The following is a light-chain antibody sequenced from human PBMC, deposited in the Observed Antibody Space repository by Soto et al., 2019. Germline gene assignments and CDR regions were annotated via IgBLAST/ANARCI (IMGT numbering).Light chain of an antibody. J-gene: IGKJ1*01. CDR3: HQRQSRPPT. CDR1: QYINTR. Sequence: EIVLKQSPATLSSFPGDRVTLSCRASQYINTRLAWYQHRHGQAPRLLIYQTSIRAAGIPDRFSASGSGTDLTITISDVQPEYFAIYYCHQRQSRPPTFCQGPKVDI. CDR2: QTS. V-gene: IGKV3-11*01.